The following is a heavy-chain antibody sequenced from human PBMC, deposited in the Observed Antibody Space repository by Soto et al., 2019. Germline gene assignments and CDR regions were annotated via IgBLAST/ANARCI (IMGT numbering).Heavy chain of an antibody. J-gene: IGHJ3*02. CDR1: GFTVSSNY. V-gene: IGHV3-53*01. CDR3: ARELAGAFDI. Sequence: GGSLRLSCAASGFTVSSNYMSWVRQAPGKGLEWVSVIYSGGSTYYADSVKGRFTISRDNSKNTLYPQMNSLRAEDTAVYYCARELAGAFDIWGQGTMVTVSS. CDR2: IYSGGST.